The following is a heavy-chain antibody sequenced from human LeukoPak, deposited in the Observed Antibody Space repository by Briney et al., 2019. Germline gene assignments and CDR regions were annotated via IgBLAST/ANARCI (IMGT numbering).Heavy chain of an antibody. Sequence: ASVKVSCKASGYTFTSYGISWVRQAPGQGLEWMGWISAYNGNTNYAQKFQGRVTMTTDTSTSTAYMELSSLRSEDTAVYYCAREEPSTYSSGWYDPQGDYWGQGTLVTVSS. CDR3: AREEPSTYSSGWYDPQGDY. V-gene: IGHV1-18*01. J-gene: IGHJ4*02. D-gene: IGHD6-19*01. CDR1: GYTFTSYG. CDR2: ISAYNGNT.